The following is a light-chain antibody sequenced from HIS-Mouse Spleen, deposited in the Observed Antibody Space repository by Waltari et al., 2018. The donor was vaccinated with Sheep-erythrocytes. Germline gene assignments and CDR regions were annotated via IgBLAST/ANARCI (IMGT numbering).Light chain of an antibody. Sequence: QSALTQPASVSGSPGQSITISCTGTSSAFGRYNLVSWYQQHPGKAPKLMIYEGSKRPSGVSNRFSGSKSGNTASLTISGLQAEDEADYYCCSYAGSSTPWVFGGGTKLTVL. V-gene: IGLV2-23*01. CDR1: SSAFGRYNL. J-gene: IGLJ3*02. CDR3: CSYAGSSTPWV. CDR2: EGS.